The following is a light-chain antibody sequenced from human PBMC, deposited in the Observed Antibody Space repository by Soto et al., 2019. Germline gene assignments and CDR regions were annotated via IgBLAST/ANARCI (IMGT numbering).Light chain of an antibody. CDR3: CSYATGATWV. J-gene: IGLJ3*02. CDR2: EDT. Sequence: QSVLTQPASVSGSPGQSITISCTGTSSDVGGSKLVSWYHHHPGKAPKLIIYEDTKRPSGVSTRSSGSKSGNTASLTISGLQAEDEADYSCCSYATGATWVFGGGTKLTVL. CDR1: SSDVGGSKL. V-gene: IGLV2-23*01.